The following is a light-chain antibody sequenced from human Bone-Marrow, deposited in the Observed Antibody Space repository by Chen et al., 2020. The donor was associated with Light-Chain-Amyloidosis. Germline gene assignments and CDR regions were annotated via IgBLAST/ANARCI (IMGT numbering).Light chain of an antibody. CDR3: QSADSSGTYEVI. J-gene: IGLJ2*01. Sequence: SYALTHPPSVSLSPGQTARITCSGDDLPTKYAYWYQQKPGQAPVLVIHRDTERPSGISERFSDSSSGTTATLTLSGVQAEDEADYHCQSADSSGTYEVIFGGGTKLTVL. CDR1: DLPTKY. V-gene: IGLV3-25*03. CDR2: RDT.